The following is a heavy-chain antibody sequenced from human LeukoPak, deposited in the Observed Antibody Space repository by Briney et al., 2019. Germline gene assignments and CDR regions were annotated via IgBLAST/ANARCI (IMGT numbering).Heavy chain of an antibody. CDR1: GGSLSRYY. CDR3: AKIRPCSSASCYGDPSPFEY. D-gene: IGHD2-2*01. V-gene: IGHV4-59*01. J-gene: IGHJ4*02. CDR2: IYYIGST. Sequence: PETLSLTCTDPGGSLSRYYWSSIRHPPGKRLERSGHIYYIGSTNYNTSLKSRVTISVDTSKNQFSLKLSSVTAADTAVYYCAKIRPCSSASCYGDPSPFEYWGQGTLVTVSS.